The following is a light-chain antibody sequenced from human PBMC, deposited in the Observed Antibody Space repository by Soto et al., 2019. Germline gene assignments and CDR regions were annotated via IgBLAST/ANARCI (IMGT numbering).Light chain of an antibody. J-gene: IGKJ1*01. CDR2: WAS. V-gene: IGKV4-1*01. Sequence: DIVMTQSPDSLAVSLGERATINCKSSQSVLYSSNNKNYLAWYQQKPGQPPKLLIYWASTRESGVPDRFSGSGSGTDFTVTISSLQAEDVAVYYCQQCNSTPWTFGQGTKVEIK. CDR1: QSVLYSSNNKNY. CDR3: QQCNSTPWT.